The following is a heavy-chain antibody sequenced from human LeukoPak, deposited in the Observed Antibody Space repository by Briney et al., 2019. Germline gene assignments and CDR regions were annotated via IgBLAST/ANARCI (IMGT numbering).Heavy chain of an antibody. Sequence: QPGRSLRLSCAASGFTFSSYGMHWVRQAPGKGLEWVAVISYDGGNKYYVDSVKGRFTISRDNSKNTLHLQMNSLSAEDTAVYYCARGKEQQLYAFDIWGQGTMVTVSS. CDR1: GFTFSSYG. CDR2: ISYDGGNK. CDR3: ARGKEQQLYAFDI. V-gene: IGHV3-30*03. D-gene: IGHD6-13*01. J-gene: IGHJ3*02.